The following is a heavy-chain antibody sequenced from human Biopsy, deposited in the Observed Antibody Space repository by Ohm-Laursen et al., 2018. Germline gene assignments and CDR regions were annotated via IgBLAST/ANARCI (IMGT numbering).Heavy chain of an antibody. J-gene: IGHJ3*02. V-gene: IGHV3-15*01. Sequence: SLRLSCAASGFTFSHAWMSWVRQAPGKGLERVGRIKNEIDGGTTDYAAPVKGRFTILRDDSKNMLFLQMDSLKTEDTAVYYCTHHYDASDDVFDIWGQGTVVTVSS. D-gene: IGHD3-22*01. CDR2: IKNEIDGGTT. CDR1: GFTFSHAW. CDR3: THHYDASDDVFDI.